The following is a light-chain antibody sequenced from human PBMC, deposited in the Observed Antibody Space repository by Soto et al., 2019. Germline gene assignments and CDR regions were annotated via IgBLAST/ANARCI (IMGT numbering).Light chain of an antibody. V-gene: IGKV3-20*01. CDR1: QSVRGNY. Sequence: DIVLTQSPGTLSLSPGERATLSCRASQSVRGNYLAWYQQKPGQAPRLLIYGASSRATGIPDRFSGSGSGTDFTITIRRLEPAAFAVYSCQQYDSSPVYTFGQGTKLEIK. CDR2: GAS. J-gene: IGKJ2*01. CDR3: QQYDSSPVYT.